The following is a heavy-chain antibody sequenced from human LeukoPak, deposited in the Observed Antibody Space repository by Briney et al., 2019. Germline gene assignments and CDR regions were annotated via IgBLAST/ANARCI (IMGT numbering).Heavy chain of an antibody. CDR1: GFTFSSYS. D-gene: IGHD6-13*01. V-gene: IGHV3-21*01. J-gene: IGHJ6*02. Sequence: GGSLRLSCAASGFTFSSYSMNWVRPAPGKGLEWVSSISSSSSYIYYADSVKGRFTISRDNAKNSLYLQMNSLRAEDTAVYYCARGEQQLVPYYYYGMDVWGQGTTVTVSS. CDR3: ARGEQQLVPYYYYGMDV. CDR2: ISSSSSYI.